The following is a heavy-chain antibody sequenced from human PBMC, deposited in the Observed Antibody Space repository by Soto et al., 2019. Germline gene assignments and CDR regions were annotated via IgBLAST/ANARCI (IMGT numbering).Heavy chain of an antibody. CDR2: IYPGESDT. CDR1: GYSLANYW. V-gene: IGHV5-51*01. Sequence: GEALKTPRKSPGYSLANYWIGWVRQKPGKGLEWIGIIYPGESDTRYSPSFQGHVTNSADKSLNTAYLQWSSLRASDTTIYYCARAPSHGWFQHLDYWGQGTLVTVSS. J-gene: IGHJ4*02. D-gene: IGHD6-19*01. CDR3: ARAPSHGWFQHLDY.